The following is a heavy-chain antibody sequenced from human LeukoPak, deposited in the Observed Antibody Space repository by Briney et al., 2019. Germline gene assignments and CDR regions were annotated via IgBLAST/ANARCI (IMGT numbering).Heavy chain of an antibody. V-gene: IGHV1-8*01. CDR3: ATRPILTSYYYYYGMDV. Sequence: ASVKVSCKASGYTFTSYDIHWVRQATGQGLEWMGWMNPNSGNTGYAQKFQGRVTMTRNTSISTAYMELSSLRSEDTAVYYCATRPILTSYYYYYGMDVWGQGTTVTVSS. CDR2: MNPNSGNT. D-gene: IGHD3-9*01. CDR1: GYTFTSYD. J-gene: IGHJ6*02.